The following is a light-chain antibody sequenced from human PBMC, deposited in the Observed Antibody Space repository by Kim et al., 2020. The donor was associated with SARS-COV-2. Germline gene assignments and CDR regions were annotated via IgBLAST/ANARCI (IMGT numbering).Light chain of an antibody. CDR1: KLGDRY. V-gene: IGLV3-1*01. CDR2: QDD. J-gene: IGLJ2*01. Sequence: VSTGQAAPHTCSGDKLGDRYVCGYQQKPGQSPVVVIYQDDKRPSGIPERFSGSNSGNTATLTISGTQTMDEADYYCQAWDSSAVVFGGGTQLTVL. CDR3: QAWDSSAVV.